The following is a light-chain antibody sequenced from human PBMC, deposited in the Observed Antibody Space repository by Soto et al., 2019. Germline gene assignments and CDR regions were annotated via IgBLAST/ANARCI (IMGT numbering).Light chain of an antibody. Sequence: CPGTSSDVGSYNRVSWYQQSPGTAPKLMIYEVSNRPSGVPDRFSGSRSGNTASLTISGLQAEDEAHYYCGSFTSRNTYVFGTGTKVTVL. CDR3: GSFTSRNTYV. V-gene: IGLV2-18*02. CDR2: EVS. J-gene: IGLJ1*01. CDR1: SSDVGSYNR.